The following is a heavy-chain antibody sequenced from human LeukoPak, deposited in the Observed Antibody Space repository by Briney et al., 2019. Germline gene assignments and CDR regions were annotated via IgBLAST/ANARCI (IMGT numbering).Heavy chain of an antibody. CDR2: IYHTGST. Sequence: PSETLSLTCTVSGGSISSYYWSWIRQPPGKGLEWIGYIYHTGSTNYNPSLKSRVTISVDTSKNQFSLKLNSVTAAVTAVYYCARGGHYDSSGSFDYWGQGTLVTVSS. D-gene: IGHD3-22*01. J-gene: IGHJ4*02. CDR3: ARGGHYDSSGSFDY. V-gene: IGHV4-59*01. CDR1: GGSISSYY.